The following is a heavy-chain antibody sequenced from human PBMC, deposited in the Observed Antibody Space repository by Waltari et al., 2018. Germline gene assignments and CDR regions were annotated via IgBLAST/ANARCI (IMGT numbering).Heavy chain of an antibody. D-gene: IGHD6-13*01. CDR1: GFTFSSYA. CDR2: ISYDGSNK. CDR3: ASGKGIAAAGTDY. Sequence: QVQLVESGGGVVQPGRSLRLSCAASGFTFSSYAMHWVRQAPGKGLEWVAVISYDGSNKYYADSVKGRFTISRDNSKNTLYLQMNSLRAEDMAVYYCASGKGIAAAGTDYWGQGTLVTVSS. J-gene: IGHJ4*02. V-gene: IGHV3-30-3*01.